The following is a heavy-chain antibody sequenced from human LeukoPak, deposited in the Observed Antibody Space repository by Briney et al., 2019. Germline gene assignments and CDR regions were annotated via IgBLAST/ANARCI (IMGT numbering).Heavy chain of an antibody. CDR3: ARGPTRVYYYDSSGSAEYFQH. V-gene: IGHV1-24*01. D-gene: IGHD3-22*01. Sequence: ASVKVSCKVSGYTLTELSMHWVRQAPGKGLEWMGGFDPEDGETIYAQKFQGRVTMTEDTSTDTAYMELSSLRSEDTAVYYCARGPTRVYYYDSSGSAEYFQHWGQGTLVTVSS. J-gene: IGHJ1*01. CDR1: GYTLTELS. CDR2: FDPEDGET.